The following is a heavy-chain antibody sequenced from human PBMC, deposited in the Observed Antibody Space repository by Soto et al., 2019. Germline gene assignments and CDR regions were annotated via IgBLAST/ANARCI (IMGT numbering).Heavy chain of an antibody. Sequence: SETQSLTCAVYGGSFSGYYWSWIRQPPGKGLEWIGEINHSGSTNYNPSLKSRVTISVDTSKNQFSLKLSSVTAADTAVYYCASTVTTVYAFDIWGQGTMVTVSS. CDR2: INHSGST. CDR3: ASTVTTVYAFDI. V-gene: IGHV4-34*01. D-gene: IGHD4-17*01. CDR1: GGSFSGYY. J-gene: IGHJ3*02.